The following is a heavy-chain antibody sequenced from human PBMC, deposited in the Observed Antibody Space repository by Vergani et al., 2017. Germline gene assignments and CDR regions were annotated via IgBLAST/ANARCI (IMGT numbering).Heavy chain of an antibody. D-gene: IGHD2-15*01. CDR1: RSTFKTYG. J-gene: IGHJ4*02. CDR3: AKEGGGYCSGGTCYPEY. Sequence: QGQLVESGGGIVQPGRSLTLSCVASRSTFKTYGMHWVRQAPGKGLEWVGLIYYDGSNAYYADSVKGRFTISRDNSKNTLYLQMSSLRAEDTAVYYCAKEGGGYCSGGTCYPEYWGQGTLVIVSS. CDR2: IYYDGSNA. V-gene: IGHV3-33*06.